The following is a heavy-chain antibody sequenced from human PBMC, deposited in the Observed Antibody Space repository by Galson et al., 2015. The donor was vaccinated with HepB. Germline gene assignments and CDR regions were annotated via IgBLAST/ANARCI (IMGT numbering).Heavy chain of an antibody. J-gene: IGHJ4*02. V-gene: IGHV1-46*03. CDR2: INPSGGST. CDR1: GYTFTSYY. Sequence: SVKVSCKASGYTFTSYYMHWVRQAPGQGLEWMGIINPSGGSTSYAQKFQGRVTMTRDTSTSTVYMELSSLRSEDTAVYYCASIITGTTGGFDYWGQGTLVTVSS. D-gene: IGHD1-20*01. CDR3: ASIITGTTGGFDY.